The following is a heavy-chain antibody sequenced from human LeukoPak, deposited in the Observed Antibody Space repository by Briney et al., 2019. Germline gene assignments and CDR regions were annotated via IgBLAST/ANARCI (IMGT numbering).Heavy chain of an antibody. J-gene: IGHJ4*02. CDR2: ISSSSSYI. CDR1: GFTFSSYS. CDR3: ARMYCTNGVCLLPLDY. Sequence: GGSLRLSCAASGFTFSSYSMNWVRQAPGKGLEWVSSISSSSSYIYYADSVKGRFTISRDNGKNSLYLQMNSLRAEDTAVYYCARMYCTNGVCLLPLDYWGQGTLVTVSS. D-gene: IGHD2-8*01. V-gene: IGHV3-21*01.